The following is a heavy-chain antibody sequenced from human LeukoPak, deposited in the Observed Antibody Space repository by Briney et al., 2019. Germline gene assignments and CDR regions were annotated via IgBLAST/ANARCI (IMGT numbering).Heavy chain of an antibody. CDR1: GGSISDYY. CDR3: ARVSYYDSSGNRGAFDY. Sequence: SETLSLTCTVSGGSISDYYWNWIRQPPGKGLEWIGYIYYSGSTTYNPSLKSRVTISVDTSKNQFSLKLSSVTAADTAVYYCARVSYYDSSGNRGAFDYWGQGTLVAVSS. J-gene: IGHJ4*02. CDR2: IYYSGST. V-gene: IGHV4-59*12. D-gene: IGHD3-22*01.